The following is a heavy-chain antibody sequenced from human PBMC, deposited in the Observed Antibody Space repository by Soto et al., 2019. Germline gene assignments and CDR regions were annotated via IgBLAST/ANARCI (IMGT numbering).Heavy chain of an antibody. J-gene: IGHJ4*02. CDR3: AREKAMTTYYFDY. CDR2: IIPIFGTA. Sequence: SVKVSCKASGGTFSSYAISWVRQAPGQGLEWMGGIIPIFGTANYAQKFQGRVTITADKSTSTAYMELSSLRSEDTAVYYCAREKAMTTYYFDYCGQGTLVTVSS. V-gene: IGHV1-69*06. D-gene: IGHD3-16*01. CDR1: GGTFSSYA.